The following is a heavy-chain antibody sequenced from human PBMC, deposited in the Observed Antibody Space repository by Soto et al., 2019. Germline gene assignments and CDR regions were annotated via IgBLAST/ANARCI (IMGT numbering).Heavy chain of an antibody. Sequence: QGHLVESGGDLVKPGGSLRLSCAPSGFIFSDYYMTWIRQAPGKGLEWVSYISSSGTVTSYADSVKGRFTISRDNVKNSLYLQMNSLRAEDSALYYCARAGGSGWSLDYWGQGSLVTVSS. CDR3: ARAGGSGWSLDY. D-gene: IGHD6-19*01. V-gene: IGHV3-11*01. J-gene: IGHJ4*02. CDR1: GFIFSDYY. CDR2: ISSSGTVT.